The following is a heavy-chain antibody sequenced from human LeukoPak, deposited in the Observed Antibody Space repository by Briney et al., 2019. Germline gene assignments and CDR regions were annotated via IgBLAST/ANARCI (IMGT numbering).Heavy chain of an antibody. J-gene: IGHJ5*02. CDR2: INHSGST. CDR1: GGSFSGYY. Sequence: PSETLSLTCAVYGGSFSGYYWSWIRQPPGKGLEWIGEINHSGSTNYNPSLKSRVTISVDTSKNQFSLKLSSVTAADTAVYYCAKNGGGSPNWFDTWGQGTLVTVSS. D-gene: IGHD1-26*01. CDR3: AKNGGGSPNWFDT. V-gene: IGHV4-34*01.